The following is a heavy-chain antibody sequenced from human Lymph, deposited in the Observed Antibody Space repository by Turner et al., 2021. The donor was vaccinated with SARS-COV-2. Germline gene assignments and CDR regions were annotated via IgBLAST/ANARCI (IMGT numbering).Heavy chain of an antibody. J-gene: IGHJ6*02. CDR2: INPNSGGT. D-gene: IGHD3-3*01. CDR3: ARDVERYNDFWSGYSGGYGMDV. Sequence: QVQLVQSGAEVKHPWASVKVSCKPSGYTFTGYYMHWVRQAPGQGIEWMGWINPNSGGTNYEQKFQGRVTMTRDTSISTAYMELSRLRSDDTAVYYCARDVERYNDFWSGYSGGYGMDVWGQGTTVTVSS. CDR1: GYTFTGYY. V-gene: IGHV1-2*02.